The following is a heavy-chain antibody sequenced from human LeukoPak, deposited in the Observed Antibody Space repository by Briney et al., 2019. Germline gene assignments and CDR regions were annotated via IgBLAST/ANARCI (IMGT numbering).Heavy chain of an antibody. CDR1: GFTFSRYA. V-gene: IGHV3-21*01. D-gene: IGHD3-10*01. Sequence: GESLRLSCAASGFTFSRYAMNWVRQAPGKGLEWVSSISTTSSSSYIHYADSMKGRFTISRDNAKGSLYLQMNSLRAEDTAVYYCARVMAGYSYMDVWGKGTTVTVSS. CDR3: ARVMAGYSYMDV. J-gene: IGHJ6*03. CDR2: ISTTSSSSYI.